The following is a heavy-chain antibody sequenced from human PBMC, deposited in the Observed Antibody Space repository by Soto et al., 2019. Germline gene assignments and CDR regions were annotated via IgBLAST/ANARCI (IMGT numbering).Heavy chain of an antibody. CDR2: IYTSGST. Sequence: PSETLSLTCTVSGGSISSYYWSWIRQPAGKGLELIGRIYTSGSTNYNPSLKSRVTMSVDTSENQFSLKVTSLTAADTAVYYCASRDPGTSVDYWGQGTLVTVSS. J-gene: IGHJ4*02. D-gene: IGHD1-7*01. V-gene: IGHV4-4*07. CDR3: ASRDPGTSVDY. CDR1: GGSISSYY.